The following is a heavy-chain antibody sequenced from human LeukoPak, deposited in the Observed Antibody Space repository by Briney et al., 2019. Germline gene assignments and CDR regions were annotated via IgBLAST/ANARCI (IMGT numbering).Heavy chain of an antibody. CDR1: GFTFSSYG. CDR2: ISYDESNK. CDR3: AKGNRYGSGSYYNEYYFDY. D-gene: IGHD3-10*01. Sequence: GGSLRLSCAAYGFTFSSYGMHWCRRVPGKGLEGVAVISYDESNKWYADSVKGRFTTSRDNSQNTLSLQMNSLRAEDTAVYYCAKGNRYGSGSYYNEYYFDYWGQGTLVTVSS. V-gene: IGHV3-30*18. J-gene: IGHJ4*02.